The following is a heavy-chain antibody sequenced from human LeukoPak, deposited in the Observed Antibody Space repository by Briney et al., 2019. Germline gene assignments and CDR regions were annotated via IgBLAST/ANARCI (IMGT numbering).Heavy chain of an antibody. CDR1: CRSVSTSTYY. CDR2: ISYSRST. V-gene: IGHV4-39*01. CDR3: ARHIYGDPFDY. D-gene: IGHD4-17*01. Sequence: SETLSLTCTVSCRSVSTSTYYWGSIRQPPGKVVEWIGSISYSRSTYYNPSLKSRVTMSVDTSKNQCSLRLSSVTAADTAVYYGARHIYGDPFDYWGQGALVTVSS. J-gene: IGHJ4*02.